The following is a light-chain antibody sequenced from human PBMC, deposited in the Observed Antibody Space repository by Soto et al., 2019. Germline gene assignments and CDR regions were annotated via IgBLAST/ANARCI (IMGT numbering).Light chain of an antibody. J-gene: IGLJ1*01. CDR3: NSHTSGDFRV. CDR2: EVT. V-gene: IGLV2-14*01. CDR1: NSDIGRYDH. Sequence: QSALTQPASVSGSPGQSIIISCTGSNSDIGRYDHVSWYQHHPGRAPKLLISEVTKRPSGISDRFSGSKSGYTASLTISGLQAEDEADYYCNSHTSGDFRVFGTGTKLTVL.